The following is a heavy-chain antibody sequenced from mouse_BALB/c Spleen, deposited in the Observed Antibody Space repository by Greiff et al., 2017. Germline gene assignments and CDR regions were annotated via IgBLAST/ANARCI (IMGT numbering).Heavy chain of an antibody. CDR3: TRAQSYDGYSAWFAY. V-gene: IGHV5-6-4*01. Sequence: EVQVVESGGGLVKPGGSLKLSCAASGFTFSSYTMSWVRQTPEKRLEWVATISSGGSYTYYPDSVKGRFTISRDNAKNTLYLQMSSLKSEDTAMYYCTRAQSYDGYSAWFAYWGQGTLVTVSA. CDR1: GFTFSSYT. J-gene: IGHJ3*01. CDR2: ISSGGSYT. D-gene: IGHD2-3*01.